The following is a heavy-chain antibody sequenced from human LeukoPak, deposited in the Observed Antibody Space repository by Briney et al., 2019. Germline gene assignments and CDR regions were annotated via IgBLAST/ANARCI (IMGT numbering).Heavy chain of an antibody. CDR3: ARGTDTSGWYDY. D-gene: IGHD6-19*01. CDR2: IYHSGST. J-gene: IGHJ4*02. Sequence: PSETLSLTCAVSGSSINSGYYWGWIRQPPGKGLEWIGSIYHSGSTYYNPSLKSRVTISVDTSKNHFSLKLSSVTAADTAVYYCARGTDTSGWYDYWGQGTLVTVSS. V-gene: IGHV4-38-2*01. CDR1: GSSINSGYY.